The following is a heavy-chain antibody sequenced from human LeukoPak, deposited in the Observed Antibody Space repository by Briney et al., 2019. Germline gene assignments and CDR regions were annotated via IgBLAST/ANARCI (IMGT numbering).Heavy chain of an antibody. J-gene: IGHJ3*02. Sequence: ASVKVSCKASGYSFTGHYMHWVRHAPGQGLEWMGWINPKSGGTNYAQKFQGRVTMTRDTSISTAYMDMSRLRSDDTAVYYCARNLWFGESSDAFDMWGQGTMVTVSS. CDR3: ARNLWFGESSDAFDM. CDR2: INPKSGGT. D-gene: IGHD3-10*01. V-gene: IGHV1-2*02. CDR1: GYSFTGHY.